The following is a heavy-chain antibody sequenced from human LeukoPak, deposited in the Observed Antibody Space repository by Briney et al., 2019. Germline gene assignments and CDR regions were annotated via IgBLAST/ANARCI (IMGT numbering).Heavy chain of an antibody. Sequence: ASVTVSCKASGYTFTGYYMDWVRQAPGQGREWMGWINPNSGGTNYAQRREGRDTMSRDTSISTAYMELSRLRSVDTAVYYCARGVRWESTDYWGQGTLVTVSS. J-gene: IGHJ4*02. CDR3: ARGVRWESTDY. D-gene: IGHD2-8*02. V-gene: IGHV1-2*02. CDR1: GYTFTGYY. CDR2: INPNSGGT.